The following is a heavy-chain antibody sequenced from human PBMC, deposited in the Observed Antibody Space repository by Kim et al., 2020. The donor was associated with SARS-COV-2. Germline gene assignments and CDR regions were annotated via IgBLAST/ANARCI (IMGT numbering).Heavy chain of an antibody. CDR2: IYSGGST. D-gene: IGHD1-26*01. Sequence: GGSLRLSCAASGFTVSSNYMSWVRQAPGKGLEWVSVIYSGGSTYYADSVKGRFTISRHNSKNTLYLQMNSLRAEDTAVYYCASAGATKPYETFDYWGQGTLVTVSS. CDR3: ASAGATKPYETFDY. CDR1: GFTVSSNY. J-gene: IGHJ4*02. V-gene: IGHV3-53*04.